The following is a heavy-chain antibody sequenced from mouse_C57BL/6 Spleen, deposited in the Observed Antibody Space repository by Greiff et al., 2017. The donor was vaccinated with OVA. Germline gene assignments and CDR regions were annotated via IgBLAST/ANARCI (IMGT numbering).Heavy chain of an antibody. J-gene: IGHJ2*01. V-gene: IGHV5-9-1*02. CDR1: GFTFSSYA. D-gene: IGHD1-1*01. CDR2: ISSGGDYI. CDR3: TRDGGSSYFDY. Sequence: DVQLVESGEGLVKPGGSLKLSCAASGFTFSSYAMSWVRQTPEKRLEWVAYISSGGDYIYYADTVKGRFTISRDNARNTLYRQMSSLKSEDTAMYYCTRDGGSSYFDYWGQGTTLTVSS.